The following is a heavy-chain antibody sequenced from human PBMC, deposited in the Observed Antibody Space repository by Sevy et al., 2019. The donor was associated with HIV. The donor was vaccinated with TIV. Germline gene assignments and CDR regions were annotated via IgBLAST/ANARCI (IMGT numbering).Heavy chain of an antibody. CDR2: FIWNGGSK. J-gene: IGHJ4*02. Sequence: GGSLRLSCVASGFTFDDYGMSWVRQVPGKGLEWVSSFIWNGGSKTYADSVKGRFIISRDNGKNSLYLQMNSLRAEDTALYFCAREKSCGGACYHFDYWGQGTLVTVSS. CDR3: AREKSCGGACYHFDY. CDR1: GFTFDDYG. D-gene: IGHD2-21*02. V-gene: IGHV3-20*04.